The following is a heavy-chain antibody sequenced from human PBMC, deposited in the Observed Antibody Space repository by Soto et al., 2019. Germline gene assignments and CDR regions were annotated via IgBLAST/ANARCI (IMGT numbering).Heavy chain of an antibody. CDR3: GRGQRLHYDLWSRYYTGIHHDGMDG. D-gene: IGHD3-3*01. J-gene: IGHJ6*04. CDR1: GYTFTSYD. Sequence: ASVKVSCKASGYTFTSYDINWVRQATGQGLEWMGWMNPNSGNTGYAQKFQGRVTMTRNTSISTAYMELSSLRSEDAAAYYCGRGQRLHYDLWSRYYTGIHHDGMDGCAKGTTATVSS. CDR2: MNPNSGNT. V-gene: IGHV1-8*01.